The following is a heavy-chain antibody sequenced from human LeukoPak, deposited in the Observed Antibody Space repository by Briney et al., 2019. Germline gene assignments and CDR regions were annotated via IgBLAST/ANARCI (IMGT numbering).Heavy chain of an antibody. CDR3: AKDLRHIVVVEGGVFDY. D-gene: IGHD2-2*01. V-gene: IGHV3-74*01. Sequence: PGGSLRLSCAASGFSFSSYWMHWVRQAPGKGLVWVSRINSDGSSTTYADSVEGRFTISRDNAKNTLFLQMNSLRAEDTAVYYCAKDLRHIVVVEGGVFDYWGQGTLVTVSS. J-gene: IGHJ4*02. CDR1: GFSFSSYW. CDR2: INSDGSST.